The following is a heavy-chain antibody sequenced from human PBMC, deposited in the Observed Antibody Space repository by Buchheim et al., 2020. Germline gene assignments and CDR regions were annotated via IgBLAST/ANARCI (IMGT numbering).Heavy chain of an antibody. CDR3: ARGTRGYGSGMDV. D-gene: IGHD3-10*01. CDR1: GTSVSSSGYP. CDR2: MFYSGST. J-gene: IGHJ6*02. Sequence: QVQLQESGPGLVRPSQTLTLTCAVSGTSVSSSGYPWSWIRQPPGKGLEWIGYMFYSGSTYYTSSLKSRVTISEDTSKNQFSLRLTFVTAADTAVYYCARGTRGYGSGMDVWGQGTT. V-gene: IGHV4-30-4*07.